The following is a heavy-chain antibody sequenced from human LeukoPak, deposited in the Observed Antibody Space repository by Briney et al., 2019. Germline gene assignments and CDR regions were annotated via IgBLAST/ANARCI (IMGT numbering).Heavy chain of an antibody. CDR2: ISAYNGDT. CDR3: ARRSQCNSFTCSKGGGFDI. J-gene: IGHJ3*02. D-gene: IGHD2/OR15-2a*01. Sequence: ASVKVSCKASGYTFTSYGISWVRQAPGQGLEWMGWISAYNGDTNYPQKVQGRVTMTTDTSTTTAYMELRNLRSDDAAVCYCARRSQCNSFTCSKGGGFDIWGQGTMVTVSS. V-gene: IGHV1-18*01. CDR1: GYTFTSYG.